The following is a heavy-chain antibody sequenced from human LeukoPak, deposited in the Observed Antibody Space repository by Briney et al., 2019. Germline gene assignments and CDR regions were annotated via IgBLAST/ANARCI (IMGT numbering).Heavy chain of an antibody. CDR2: IYQTGST. D-gene: IGHD3-22*01. CDR1: GDSISSAGYY. J-gene: IGHJ3*02. CDR3: ARTYDSSGGAFDI. V-gene: IGHV4-30-2*01. Sequence: SETLSLTRTVSGDSISSAGYYRSWIRQPPGKGLEWIGYIYQTGSTYYNPSLKSRVTISVDRSKNQFSLKLNSVTAADTAVYYCARTYDSSGGAFDIWGQGTMVTVSS.